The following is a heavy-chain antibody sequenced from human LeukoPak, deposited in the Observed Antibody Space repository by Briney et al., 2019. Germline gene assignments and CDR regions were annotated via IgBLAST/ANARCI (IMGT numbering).Heavy chain of an antibody. V-gene: IGHV1-8*01. D-gene: IGHD5-12*01. CDR1: GYTFTSYD. Sequence: GASVKVSCKASGYTFTSYDINWVRQAIGQGLEWMGWMNPNSGNTGYAQKFQGRVTMTRNTSTSTAYMELSSLRSEDTAVYYCARGFGSGYDFGGNHFDYWGQGTLVTVSS. CDR2: MNPNSGNT. CDR3: ARGFGSGYDFGGNHFDY. J-gene: IGHJ4*02.